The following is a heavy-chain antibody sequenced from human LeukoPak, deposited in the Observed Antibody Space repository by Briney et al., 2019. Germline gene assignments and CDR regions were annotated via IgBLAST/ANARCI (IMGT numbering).Heavy chain of an antibody. CDR3: ASTGLLWFGELLSRAESLQH. D-gene: IGHD3-10*01. Sequence: GGSLRLSCAASGFTFSSYSMSWVRQAPGKGLEWVSYISSSSSTIYYADSVKGRFTISRDNAKNPLYLQMNSLRAEDTAVYYCASTGLLWFGELLSRAESLQHWGQGTLGTVSS. J-gene: IGHJ1*01. CDR2: ISSSSSTI. CDR1: GFTFSSYS. V-gene: IGHV3-48*01.